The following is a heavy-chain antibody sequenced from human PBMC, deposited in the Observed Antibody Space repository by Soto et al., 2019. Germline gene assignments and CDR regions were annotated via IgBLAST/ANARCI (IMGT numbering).Heavy chain of an antibody. CDR3: ARRLQFNQPTSNWFDP. D-gene: IGHD4-4*01. Sequence: PSETLSLTCTVSGGSISSSSYYWGWIRQPPGKGLEWIGSIYYSGSTYYNPSLKSRVTISVDTSKNQFSLKLSSVTAADTAVYYCARRLQFNQPTSNWFDPWGQGTLVTVSS. CDR1: GGSISSSSYY. CDR2: IYYSGST. V-gene: IGHV4-39*01. J-gene: IGHJ5*02.